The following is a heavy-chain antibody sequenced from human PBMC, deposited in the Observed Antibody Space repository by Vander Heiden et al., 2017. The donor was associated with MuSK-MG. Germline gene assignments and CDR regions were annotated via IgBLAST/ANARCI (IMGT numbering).Heavy chain of an antibody. CDR1: GIALSRHS. CDR3: ARDPYYGSGSYYIDFDY. CDR2: ISSSSSSI. D-gene: IGHD3-10*01. Sequence: EVRLVESGGGLVKPGGSLRLYCEAPGIALSRHSMHCVHQAPAKVLECVSSISSSSSSIYSADSVKCRFTISRDNAKNSLYLQMNSPRAEDTAVYYCARDPYYGSGSYYIDFDYWGQGTLVTVSS. V-gene: IGHV3-21*01. J-gene: IGHJ4*02.